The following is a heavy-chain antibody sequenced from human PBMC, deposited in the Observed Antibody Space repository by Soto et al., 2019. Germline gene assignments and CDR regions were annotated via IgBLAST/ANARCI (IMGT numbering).Heavy chain of an antibody. V-gene: IGHV3-30*18. Sequence: QEQLVESGGGVVQPGTSLRLSCAASGFTLSTYGMHWVRQAPGKGLEWLAMISHDGGAIHYTDSVKGRCTVSRDTSSNTFHLHVNGLRLEDTAVYYCAKALSPNCAGTSCPYGMDVWGQGTTVTVSS. CDR2: ISHDGGAI. CDR1: GFTLSTYG. J-gene: IGHJ6*02. CDR3: AKALSPNCAGTSCPYGMDV. D-gene: IGHD2-15*01.